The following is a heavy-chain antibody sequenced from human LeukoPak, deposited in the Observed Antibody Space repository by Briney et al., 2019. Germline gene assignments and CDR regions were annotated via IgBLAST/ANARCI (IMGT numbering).Heavy chain of an antibody. Sequence: GGSLRLSCAASGFTFSTYTMNWVRQAPGKGLEWVSSISTSSTYIYYADSVKGRFTISRDNAKNSLYLQMNSLRAEDTAVYYCARASSGYQGDYWGQGTLVAVSS. V-gene: IGHV3-21*01. J-gene: IGHJ4*02. D-gene: IGHD3-22*01. CDR3: ARASSGYQGDY. CDR1: GFTFSTYT. CDR2: ISTSSTYI.